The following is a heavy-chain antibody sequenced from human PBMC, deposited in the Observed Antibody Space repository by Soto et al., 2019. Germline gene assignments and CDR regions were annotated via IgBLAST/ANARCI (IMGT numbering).Heavy chain of an antibody. J-gene: IGHJ6*02. CDR1: GGTFSSYA. Sequence: VKVSCKASGGTFSSYAISWVRQAPGQGLEWMGGIIPIFGTANYAQKFQGRVTITADESTSTAYMELSSLRSEDTAVYYCARVVVAATYYYYYYGMDVWGQGTTVTVSS. CDR2: IIPIFGTA. V-gene: IGHV1-69*13. D-gene: IGHD2-15*01. CDR3: ARVVVAATYYYYYYGMDV.